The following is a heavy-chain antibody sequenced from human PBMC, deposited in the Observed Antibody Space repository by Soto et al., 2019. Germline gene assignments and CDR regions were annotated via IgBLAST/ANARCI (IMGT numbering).Heavy chain of an antibody. V-gene: IGHV4-59*01. D-gene: IGHD4-17*01. CDR3: ARAYGDYNLDY. CDR1: GGSISSYY. Sequence: SETLSLTCTVSGGSISSYYWTWIRQPPGKGLEWIGYVYYSGSTNYDPSLKSRVTISVDTSQNQFSLKLSSVTAADTAVYYCARAYGDYNLDYWGQGALVTVSS. CDR2: VYYSGST. J-gene: IGHJ4*02.